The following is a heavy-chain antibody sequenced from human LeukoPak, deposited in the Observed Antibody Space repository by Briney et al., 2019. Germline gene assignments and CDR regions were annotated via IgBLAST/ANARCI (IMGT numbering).Heavy chain of an antibody. V-gene: IGHV4-34*01. J-gene: IGHJ4*02. Sequence: SETLSLTXAVYGGSFSGYYWSWIRQPPGKGLEWIGEINHSGSTNYNPSLKSRVTISVDTSKNQCSLKLSSVTAADTAVYYCARDRALRFLEWLSPYFDYWGQGTLVTVSS. CDR3: ARDRALRFLEWLSPYFDY. CDR1: GGSFSGYY. D-gene: IGHD3-3*01. CDR2: INHSGST.